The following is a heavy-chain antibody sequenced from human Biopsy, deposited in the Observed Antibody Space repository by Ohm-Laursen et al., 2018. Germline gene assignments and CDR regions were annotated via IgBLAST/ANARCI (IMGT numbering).Heavy chain of an antibody. CDR2: ISDDGRIK. CDR3: AKDLRNNNWGVEN. D-gene: IGHD7-27*01. V-gene: IGHV3-30*18. Sequence: SLRLSCSASGFSFSSYGMHWVRQAPGKGLEWVSVISDDGRIKYYVDSVKGRFTISRDNSKNTLYLQMNNLRAEDTAVFYCAKDLRNNNWGVENWGQGTLVTVSS. J-gene: IGHJ4*02. CDR1: GFSFSSYG.